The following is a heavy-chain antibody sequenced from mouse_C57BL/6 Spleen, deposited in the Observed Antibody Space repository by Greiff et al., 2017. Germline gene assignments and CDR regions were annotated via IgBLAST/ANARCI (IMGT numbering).Heavy chain of an antibody. V-gene: IGHV5-9-1*02. CDR1: GFTFSSYA. J-gene: IGHJ3*01. CDR3: TRAPNWAFAY. Sequence: EVQVVESGEGLVKPGGSLKLSCAASGFTFSSYAMSWVRQTPEKRLEWVAYISSGGDYIYYADTVKGRFTISRDNARNTLYLQMSSLKSEDTAMYYCTRAPNWAFAYWGQGTLVTVSA. CDR2: ISSGGDYI. D-gene: IGHD4-1*02.